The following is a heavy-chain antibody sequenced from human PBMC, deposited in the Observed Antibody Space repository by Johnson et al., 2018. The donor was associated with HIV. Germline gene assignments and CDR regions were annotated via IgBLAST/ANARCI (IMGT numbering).Heavy chain of an antibody. CDR1: GFIFDDYA. J-gene: IGHJ3*02. D-gene: IGHD2-2*01. CDR3: AKDQAPVVPAGRGAFEI. Sequence: VQLVESGGGVVRPGGSLRLSCATSGFIFDDYAMHWVRQAPGKGLEWVSGISWKSGSIGYADSVKGRFTISRDNTKNSLYLQMNSLRAEGTALYYCAKDQAPVVPAGRGAFEIWGQGTMVTVSS. V-gene: IGHV3-9*01. CDR2: ISWKSGSI.